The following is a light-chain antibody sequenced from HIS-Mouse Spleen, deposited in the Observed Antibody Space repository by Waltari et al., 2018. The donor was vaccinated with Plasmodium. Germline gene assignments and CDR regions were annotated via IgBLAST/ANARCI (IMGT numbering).Light chain of an antibody. CDR2: KAS. CDR1: QSISSR. V-gene: IGKV1-5*03. Sequence: DIQMTQSPSTLSASVGDRVTITCRACQSISSRLAWYQQKPGKAPKLLIYKASSLESGVPSRFSGSGSGTEFTLTISSLQPDDFATYYCQQYNSYSWTFGQGTKVEIK. CDR3: QQYNSYSWT. J-gene: IGKJ1*01.